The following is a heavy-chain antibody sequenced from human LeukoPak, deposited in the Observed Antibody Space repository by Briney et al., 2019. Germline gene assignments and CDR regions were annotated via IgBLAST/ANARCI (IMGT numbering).Heavy chain of an antibody. CDR2: MNPNSGNT. J-gene: IGHJ4*02. V-gene: IGHV1-8*02. D-gene: IGHD3-3*01. CDR1: GYTFTSYD. CDR3: ATAGPLEWLH. Sequence: ASVKVSCKASGYTFTSYDINWVRQATGQGLEWMGWMNPNSGNTGYAQKFQGRVTMTEDTSTDTAYMELSSLRSEDTAVYYCATAGPLEWLHWGQGTLVTVSS.